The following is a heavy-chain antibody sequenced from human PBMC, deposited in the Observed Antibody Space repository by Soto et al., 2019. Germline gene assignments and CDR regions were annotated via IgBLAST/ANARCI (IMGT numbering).Heavy chain of an antibody. CDR1: GFTFSSYG. D-gene: IGHD6-13*01. V-gene: IGHV3-33*01. Sequence: TGESLKISCVASGFTFSSYGMHWIRQAPGKGLEWVAVIWYDGSNKYYADSVKGRFTISRDNSKNTLYLQMNSLRAEDTAVYYCASDASSSWYYFDYWGQGALVTVSS. J-gene: IGHJ4*02. CDR2: IWYDGSNK. CDR3: ASDASSSWYYFDY.